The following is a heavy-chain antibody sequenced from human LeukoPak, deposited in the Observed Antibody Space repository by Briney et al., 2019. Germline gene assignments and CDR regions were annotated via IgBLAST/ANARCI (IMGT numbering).Heavy chain of an antibody. J-gene: IGHJ4*02. V-gene: IGHV1-2*02. CDR3: ARDGSARSGNNNFYY. CDR1: GYGFTGYY. Sequence: ASVTVSCKASGYGFTGYYMHWVRQAPGQGLEWMGWISPKSGDTNYAREFQGRVTMTRDTSISTAYMELSGLTSDDTAVYYCARDGSARSGNNNFYYCGQGTLVTVSS. CDR2: ISPKSGDT. D-gene: IGHD4-23*01.